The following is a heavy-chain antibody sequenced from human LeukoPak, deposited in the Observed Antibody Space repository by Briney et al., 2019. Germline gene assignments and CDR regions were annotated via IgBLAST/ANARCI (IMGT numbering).Heavy chain of an antibody. J-gene: IGHJ5*02. D-gene: IGHD2-21*01. CDR2: ISPSGGST. V-gene: IGHV1-46*01. Sequence: ASVKVSCKAFGYTFTSNYMHWVRQAPGQGPEWMGVISPSGGSTTYAQKFQGRVTMTRDTSISTAYMELSRLRSDDTAVYYCARDPSIGSFNWFDPWGQGTLVTVSS. CDR3: ARDPSIGSFNWFDP. CDR1: GYTFTSNY.